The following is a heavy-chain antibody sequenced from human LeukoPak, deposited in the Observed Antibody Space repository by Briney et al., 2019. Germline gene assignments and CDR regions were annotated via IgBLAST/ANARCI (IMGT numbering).Heavy chain of an antibody. CDR3: ARDPGYCSGGSCQYYYYYYMDV. D-gene: IGHD2-15*01. CDR1: GFTFSTYS. J-gene: IGHJ6*03. V-gene: IGHV3-48*01. CDR2: ISGTSNTI. Sequence: GGSLRLSCVASGFTFSTYSMNWVRQAPGKGLEWVSYISGTSNTIYYADSVKGRFTISRDNAKNSLYLQVNSLRAEDTAVYYCARDPGYCSGGSCQYYYYYYMDVWGKGTTVTVSS.